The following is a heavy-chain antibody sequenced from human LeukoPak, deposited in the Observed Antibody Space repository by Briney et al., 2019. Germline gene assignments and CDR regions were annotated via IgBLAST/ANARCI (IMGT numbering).Heavy chain of an antibody. CDR2: TYYSGST. Sequence: SETLSLTCTVSGGSISSYYWSWIRQPPGKGLEWIGYTYYSGSTNYNPSLKSRVTISVDTSKNQFSLKLSSVTAADTAVYYCARLRIGWFDPWGQGTLVTVSS. CDR1: GGSISSYY. CDR3: ARLRIGWFDP. J-gene: IGHJ5*02. V-gene: IGHV4-59*01.